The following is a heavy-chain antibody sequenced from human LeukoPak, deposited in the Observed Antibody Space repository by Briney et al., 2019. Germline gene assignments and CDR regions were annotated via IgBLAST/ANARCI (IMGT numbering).Heavy chain of an antibody. J-gene: IGHJ4*02. CDR2: IYYSGST. Sequence: PGGSLRLSCAASGFTFSDYYMSWIRQPPGKGLEWIGYIYYSGSTNYNPSLKSRVTISVDTSKNQFSLKLSSVTAADTAVYYCARGGRWELLAGNFDYWGQGTLVTVSS. CDR3: ARGGRWELLAGNFDY. CDR1: GFTFSDYY. V-gene: IGHV4-59*08. D-gene: IGHD1-26*01.